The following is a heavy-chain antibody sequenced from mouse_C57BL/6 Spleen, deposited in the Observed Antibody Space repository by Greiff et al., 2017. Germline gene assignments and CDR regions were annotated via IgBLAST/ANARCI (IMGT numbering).Heavy chain of an antibody. V-gene: IGHV1-63*01. CDR3: ARGNSYGSSYWYFDV. CDR2: IYPGGGYT. CDR1: GYTFTNYW. J-gene: IGHJ1*03. Sequence: QVQLQQSGAELVRPGTSVKMSCKASGYTFTNYWIGWAKQRPGHGPEWIGDIYPGGGYTNYNEKFKGKATLTADKSSSTAYMQFSSLTSEDSAIYYGARGNSYGSSYWYFDVWGTGTTVTVSS. D-gene: IGHD1-1*01.